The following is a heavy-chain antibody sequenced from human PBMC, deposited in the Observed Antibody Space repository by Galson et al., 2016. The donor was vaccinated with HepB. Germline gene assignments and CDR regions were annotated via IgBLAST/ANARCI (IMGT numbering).Heavy chain of an antibody. J-gene: IGHJ4*02. D-gene: IGHD2-21*02. CDR1: GFTFSRYG. CDR2: ISYDGGDK. V-gene: IGHV3-30*19. Sequence: SLRLSCAESGFTFSRYGMHWVRQAPGKGLEWVAVISYDGGDKHYADSVKGRFTVSRDNSKNTLFLQMNSLRVEDTAVYYCAKLDCGRDCPRDDWGQGTQVTVS. CDR3: AKLDCGRDCPRDD.